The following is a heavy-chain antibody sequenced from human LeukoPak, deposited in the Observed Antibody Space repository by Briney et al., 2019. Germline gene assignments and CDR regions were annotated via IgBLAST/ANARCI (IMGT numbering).Heavy chain of an antibody. V-gene: IGHV1-8*01. J-gene: IGHJ6*03. Sequence: ASVKVSCKASGYTFTSYDINWVRQATGQGLGWMGWMNPNSGNTGYAQKFQGRITMTRNTSISTAYMELSSLRSEDTAVYYCARRAARHYYYYYMDVWGKGTTVTVSS. CDR3: ARRAARHYYYYYMDV. CDR2: MNPNSGNT. CDR1: GYTFTSYD. D-gene: IGHD6-6*01.